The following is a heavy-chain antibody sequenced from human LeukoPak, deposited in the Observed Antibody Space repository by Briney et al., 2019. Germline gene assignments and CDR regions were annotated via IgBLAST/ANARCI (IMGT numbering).Heavy chain of an antibody. CDR1: GDSISSSSYY. D-gene: IGHD3-22*01. CDR2: IYYTGDA. J-gene: IGHJ3*02. CDR3: ARVESGYYDSFDI. Sequence: SETLSLTFTVPGDSISSSSYYWGWIRQPPGKGLEYIGTIYYTGDAYYNPSLKGRVTISIDTSRKQFSLRLNSVTAADTAVYYCARVESGYYDSFDIWGQGTMVIVSS. V-gene: IGHV4-39*07.